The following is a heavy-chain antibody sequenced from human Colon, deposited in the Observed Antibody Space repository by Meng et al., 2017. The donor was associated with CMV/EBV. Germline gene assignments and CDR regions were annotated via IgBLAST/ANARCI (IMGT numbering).Heavy chain of an antibody. CDR3: AKDPVVNRFGQPLYGMDV. J-gene: IGHJ6*02. Sequence: GGSLRLSCVASGFNFRTYGMHWVRQAPGKGLEWLTFIRHDGGMKYLADSVKGRFTISRDNSKNTVYLQMNSLRVDDTAVYYCAKDPVVNRFGQPLYGMDVWGQGTTVTVSS. CDR2: IRHDGGMK. V-gene: IGHV3-30*02. CDR1: GFNFRTYG. D-gene: IGHD3-22*01.